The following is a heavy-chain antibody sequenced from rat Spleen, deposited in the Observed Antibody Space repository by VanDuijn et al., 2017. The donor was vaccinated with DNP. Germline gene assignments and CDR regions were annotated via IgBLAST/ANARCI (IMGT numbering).Heavy chain of an antibody. V-gene: IGHV5-20*01. CDR2: ISSTGDRS. J-gene: IGHJ2*01. CDR3: TSGLY. D-gene: IGHD1-7*01. CDR1: GFTFSDYY. Sequence: EVQLVESGGGLVQPGRSLKLSCAASGFTFSDYYMAWVRQAPKKGLEWVATISSTGDRSYYRDSVRGRFTVSRDNAKDTLFLQMDSLKSEDTATYYCTSGLYWGQGVMVTVSS.